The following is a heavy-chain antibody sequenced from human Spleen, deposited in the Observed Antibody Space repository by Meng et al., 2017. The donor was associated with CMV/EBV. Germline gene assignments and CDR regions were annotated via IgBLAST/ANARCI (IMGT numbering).Heavy chain of an antibody. D-gene: IGHD1-1*01. CDR1: GFTFSRYD. V-gene: IGHV3-30*04. CDR2: ISYDGSNK. J-gene: IGHJ4*02. CDR3: VRDLDNWGYFDH. Sequence: GESLKISCAASGFTFSRYDMHWVRQAPDKGLEWVAVISYDGSNKHYADSVKGRFTISRDNSKNTVFLQMDSLRTEDTAVYHCVRDLDNWGYFDHWGQGTLVTVSS.